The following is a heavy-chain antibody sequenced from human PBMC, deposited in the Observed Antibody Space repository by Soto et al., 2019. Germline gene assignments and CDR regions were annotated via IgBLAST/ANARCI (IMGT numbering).Heavy chain of an antibody. V-gene: IGHV4-34*01. CDR1: GVSFSGYY. D-gene: IGHD3-10*01. Sequence: TSETLSLTCAVYGVSFSGYYWSWIRQPPGKGLEWIGEINHSGSTNYNPSLKSRVTISVDTSKNQFSLKLSSVTAADTAVYYCAREKPFTMVRGDPNRTYYFDYWGQGTLVTVSS. J-gene: IGHJ4*02. CDR3: AREKPFTMVRGDPNRTYYFDY. CDR2: INHSGST.